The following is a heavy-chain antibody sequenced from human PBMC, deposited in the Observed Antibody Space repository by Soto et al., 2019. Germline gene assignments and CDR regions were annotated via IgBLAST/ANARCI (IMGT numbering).Heavy chain of an antibody. J-gene: IGHJ4*02. CDR2: INHSGST. CDR1: GGSFSGYY. Sequence: QVQLQQWGAGLLKPSETLSLTCAVYGGSFSGYYWSWIRQPPGKGLEWIGEINHSGSTNYNPSLKSRVTISVDSSKNQFALKLSSVTAADTAVHYCARTPSYCSGGSCYLRLFDYWGQGTLVTVSS. CDR3: ARTPSYCSGGSCYLRLFDY. V-gene: IGHV4-34*01. D-gene: IGHD2-15*01.